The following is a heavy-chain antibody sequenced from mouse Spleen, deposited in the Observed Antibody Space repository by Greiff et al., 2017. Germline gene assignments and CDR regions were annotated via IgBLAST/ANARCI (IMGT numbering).Heavy chain of an antibody. Sequence: VVESGAELVRPGASVTLFCKASGYTFTDHEMHWVKQTPVHGLEWIGAIDPETGGTAYNQKFKGKATLTVDQSSSTAYMQLNSLTSEDSAVYYCARYYFDYWGQGTTLTVSS. CDR1: GYTFTDHE. CDR2: IDPETGGT. V-gene: IGHV1-15*01. J-gene: IGHJ2*01. CDR3: ARYYFDY.